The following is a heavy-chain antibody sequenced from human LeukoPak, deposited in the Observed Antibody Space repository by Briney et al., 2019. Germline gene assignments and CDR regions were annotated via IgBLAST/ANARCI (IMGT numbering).Heavy chain of an antibody. Sequence: GGSLRLSCAASGFTLSNYGMNWVRQAPGKGLEWVAYISSTSSTKDYADSVKGRFTISRDNAKSSLYLQMNSLRADDTALYYCTRGGAARRAYWGQGTLVIVSS. J-gene: IGHJ4*02. D-gene: IGHD6-6*01. V-gene: IGHV3-48*01. CDR2: ISSTSSTK. CDR3: TRGGAARRAY. CDR1: GFTLSNYG.